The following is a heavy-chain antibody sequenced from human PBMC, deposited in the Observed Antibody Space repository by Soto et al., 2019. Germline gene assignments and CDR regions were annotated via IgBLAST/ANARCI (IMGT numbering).Heavy chain of an antibody. CDR2: INSDGSST. CDR3: ARGVTSQNTRYQFDY. Sequence: GSLSLSCAASGFTFSSYWMHWVRQAPGKGLVWVSRINSDGSSTNYADSVKGRFTISRDNAKNTLYLQMNSLRAEDTAVYYCARGVTSQNTRYQFDYWGQGTLVTVSS. CDR1: GFTFSSYW. D-gene: IGHD2-2*01. V-gene: IGHV3-74*01. J-gene: IGHJ4*02.